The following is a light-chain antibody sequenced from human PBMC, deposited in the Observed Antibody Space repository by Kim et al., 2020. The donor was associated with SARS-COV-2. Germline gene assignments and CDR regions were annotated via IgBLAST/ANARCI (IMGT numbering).Light chain of an antibody. Sequence: ASVGDTVTITCRASQSISRWLAWYQQKLGKAPKLLIYDASTLESGVTSRFSGSGSGTEFTLTITSLQPDDFATYYCQQYNSYSPYTFGQGTKLE. CDR2: DAS. CDR3: QQYNSYSPYT. CDR1: QSISRW. V-gene: IGKV1-5*01. J-gene: IGKJ2*01.